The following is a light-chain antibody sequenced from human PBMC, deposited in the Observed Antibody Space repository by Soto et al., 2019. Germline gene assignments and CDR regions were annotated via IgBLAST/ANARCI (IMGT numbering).Light chain of an antibody. J-gene: IGLJ1*01. CDR2: EVN. V-gene: IGLV2-14*01. CDR1: SSDVGGYNY. CDR3: SSYTSISTYV. Sequence: QSVLTQPASVSGSPGQSITISCTGTSSDVGGYNYVSWYQQHPGKAPKLMIYEVNNRLSGVSNRFSGSKSGNTASLTISGLEAEDEADYYCSSYTSISTYVFGTGTKVTVL.